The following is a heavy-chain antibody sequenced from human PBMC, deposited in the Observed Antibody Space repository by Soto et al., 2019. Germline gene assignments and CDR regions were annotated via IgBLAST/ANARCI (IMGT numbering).Heavy chain of an antibody. Sequence: EVQLVESGGGLVQPGGSLKLSCAASGFTFSGSAMHWVRQASGKGLEWVGRIRSKANSYATAYAASVKGRFTISRDDSKTTAYLQMNSLKTEDTAVYYCTRQLEPTSPYELGAYYYYMDVWGKGTTVTVSS. CDR3: TRQLEPTSPYELGAYYYYMDV. V-gene: IGHV3-73*01. CDR2: IRSKANSYAT. CDR1: GFTFSGSA. D-gene: IGHD1-7*01. J-gene: IGHJ6*03.